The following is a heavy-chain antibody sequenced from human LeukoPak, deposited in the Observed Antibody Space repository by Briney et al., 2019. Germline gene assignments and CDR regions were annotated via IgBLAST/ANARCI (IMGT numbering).Heavy chain of an antibody. V-gene: IGHV4-34*01. D-gene: IGHD2-2*01. Sequence: SETLSLTCAVYGGSFSGYYWSWIRQPPGKGLEWIGEINHSGSTNYNPSLKSRVTISVDTSKNQFSLKLSSVTAADTAVYYCARRGAVPAATDWFDPWGQGTPVTVSS. CDR1: GGSFSGYY. CDR2: INHSGST. J-gene: IGHJ5*02. CDR3: ARRGAVPAATDWFDP.